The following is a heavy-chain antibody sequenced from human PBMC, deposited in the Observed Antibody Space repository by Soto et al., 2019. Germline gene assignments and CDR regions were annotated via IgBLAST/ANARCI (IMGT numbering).Heavy chain of an antibody. CDR1: GFSFNTHG. D-gene: IGHD4-17*01. CDR3: ARDDNYDDTGLDH. Sequence: QVQLVESGGGVVRPGRSLRLSCEATGFSFNTHGMHWVRQAPGKGLEWVAVIVNDGSEQVYSDSVKGRFTISRDNSKNTLYLQMNNLRAEDTAVYYCARDDNYDDTGLDHWGQGILVTVSS. V-gene: IGHV3-33*01. J-gene: IGHJ4*02. CDR2: IVNDGSEQ.